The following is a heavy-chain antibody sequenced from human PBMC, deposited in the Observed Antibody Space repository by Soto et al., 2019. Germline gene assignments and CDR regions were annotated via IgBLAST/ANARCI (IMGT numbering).Heavy chain of an antibody. J-gene: IGHJ4*02. CDR2: INFSGTST. Sequence: EVQLLESGGGLVQPGGSLRLSCAASGFTFRTSAMSWVGQAPGKGLVWVSAINFSGTSTYYADSVKGRFTISRDNAKNTLYLQMNRLRAEDTAVYYCAKEPVLMAVAGSTFDNWGQGTLVTVSS. V-gene: IGHV3-23*01. CDR3: AKEPVLMAVAGSTFDN. D-gene: IGHD6-19*01. CDR1: GFTFRTSA.